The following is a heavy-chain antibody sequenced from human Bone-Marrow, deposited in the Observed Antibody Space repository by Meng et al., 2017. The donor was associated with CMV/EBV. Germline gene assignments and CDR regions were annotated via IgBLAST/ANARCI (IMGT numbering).Heavy chain of an antibody. J-gene: IGHJ5*02. CDR3: ARDRIVVVPAATNWFDP. V-gene: IGHV3-74*01. CDR1: GFTFSSYG. CDR2: INSDGSST. D-gene: IGHD2-2*01. Sequence: GESLKISCAASGFTFSSYGMHWVRQAPGKGLVWVSRINSDGSSTSYADSVKGRFTISRDNAKNTLYLQMNSLRAEDTAVYYCARDRIVVVPAATNWFDPWGQGPLVTVSS.